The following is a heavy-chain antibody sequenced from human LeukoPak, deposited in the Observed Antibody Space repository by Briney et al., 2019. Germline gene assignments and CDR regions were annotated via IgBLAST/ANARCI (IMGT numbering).Heavy chain of an antibody. J-gene: IGHJ5*02. CDR3: ARGGYYDSSGTSWFDP. Sequence: GTSVKVSCKASGGTFSSYAISWVRQAPGQRLEWMGRIIPILGIANYAQKFQGRVTITADKSTSTAYMELSSLRSEDTAVYYCARGGYYDSSGTSWFDPWGQGTLVTVSS. CDR2: IIPILGIA. CDR1: GGTFSSYA. D-gene: IGHD3-22*01. V-gene: IGHV1-69*04.